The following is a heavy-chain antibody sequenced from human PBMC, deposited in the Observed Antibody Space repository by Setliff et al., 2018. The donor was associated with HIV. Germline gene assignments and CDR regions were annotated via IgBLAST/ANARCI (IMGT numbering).Heavy chain of an antibody. J-gene: IGHJ4*02. CDR2: IRTKAKGGTA. D-gene: IGHD1-1*01. V-gene: IGHV3-49*04. Sequence: PGGSLRLSCTASGFIFGDYAMSWVRQAPGKGLEWVGFIRTKAKGGTAEYAASVKGRFTFSRDDSKSVAYLQMNSLKIEDAAVYYCSAGIQLLYWGQGTLVTVSS. CDR3: SAGIQLLY. CDR1: GFIFGDYA.